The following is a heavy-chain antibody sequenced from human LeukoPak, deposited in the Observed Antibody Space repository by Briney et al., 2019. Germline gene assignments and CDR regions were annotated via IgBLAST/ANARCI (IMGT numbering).Heavy chain of an antibody. Sequence: SETLSLTCTVSGGSISSYYWSWIRQPPGKGLEGIGYIYYSGSTNYNPSLNSRVTISVYTSKNQFSLKLSSVTAADTAVYYCARSGYSSSWYKRGTHNWFDPWGQGTLVTVSS. J-gene: IGHJ5*02. CDR3: ARSGYSSSWYKRGTHNWFDP. D-gene: IGHD6-13*01. CDR1: GGSISSYY. V-gene: IGHV4-59*01. CDR2: IYYSGST.